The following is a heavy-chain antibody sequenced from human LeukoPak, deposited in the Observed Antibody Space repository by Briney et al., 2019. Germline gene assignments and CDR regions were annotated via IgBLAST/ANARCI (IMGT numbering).Heavy chain of an antibody. Sequence: GGSLRLSCAASGFTFSSYWMSWVRQAPGKGLEWVADIKQDGSEKYYVDSVKGRFTISRDNAKNSLYLQMSSLRAEDTAVYFCARGQTTVTNWGQGTLVTVSS. D-gene: IGHD4-17*01. CDR1: GFTFSSYW. CDR2: IKQDGSEK. CDR3: ARGQTTVTN. V-gene: IGHV3-7*03. J-gene: IGHJ4*02.